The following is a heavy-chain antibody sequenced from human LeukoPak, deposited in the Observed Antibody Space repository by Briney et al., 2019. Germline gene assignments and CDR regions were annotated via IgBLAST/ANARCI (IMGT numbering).Heavy chain of an antibody. V-gene: IGHV3-23*01. J-gene: IGHJ4*02. CDR1: GFTFSSYA. CDR3: AKDRGLYYDILTGYSYFDY. Sequence: GGSLRLSCAASGFTFSSYAMSWVRQAPGKGLEWVSVISGSGGSTYYADSVKGRFTISRDNSKNTLYLQMNSLRAEDTAVYYCAKDRGLYYDILTGYSYFDYWGQGTLVTVSS. CDR2: ISGSGGST. D-gene: IGHD3-9*01.